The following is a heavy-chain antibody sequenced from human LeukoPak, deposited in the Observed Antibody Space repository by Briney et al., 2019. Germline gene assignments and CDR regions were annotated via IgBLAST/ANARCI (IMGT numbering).Heavy chain of an antibody. CDR3: ARGPDLEWLLSGKDWFDP. CDR1: GGSISSGSYY. J-gene: IGHJ5*02. V-gene: IGHV4-61*02. Sequence: PSETLSLTCTVSGGSISSGSYYWSWIRQPAGKGLEWIGRIYTSGSTNYNPSLKSRVTISVDTSKNQFSLKLSSVTAADTAVYYCARGPDLEWLLSGKDWFDPWGQGTLVTVSS. D-gene: IGHD3-3*01. CDR2: IYTSGST.